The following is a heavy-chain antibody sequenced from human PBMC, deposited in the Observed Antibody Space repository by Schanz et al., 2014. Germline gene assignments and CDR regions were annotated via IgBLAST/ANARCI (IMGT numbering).Heavy chain of an antibody. CDR1: GYTFTSDS. V-gene: IGHV1-46*03. CDR2: INPSGGST. J-gene: IGHJ4*02. CDR3: ARDGVDAAAGGNY. Sequence: QVQLVQSGAEVKKPGASVKVSCKASGYTFTSDSMHWVRQAPGQGLEWKGMINPSGGSTTYAQKCQGRVTMTRDTSTSTVYMELSSLRSEDTAVYYCARDGVDAAAGGNYWGQGTLVTVSS. D-gene: IGHD6-13*01.